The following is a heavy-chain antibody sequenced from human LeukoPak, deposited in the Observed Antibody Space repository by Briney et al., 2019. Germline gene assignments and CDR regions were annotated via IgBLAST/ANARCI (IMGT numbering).Heavy chain of an antibody. CDR3: ASLSGGWFRDWFDP. V-gene: IGHV3-48*03. CDR2: ISSSGSTI. D-gene: IGHD6-19*01. CDR1: GFTFSSYE. Sequence: GGSLRLSCAASGFTFSSYEMNWVRQAPGKGLEWVSYISSSGSTIYYADSVKGRFTISRDNAKNSLYLQMNSLRAEDTAVYYCASLSGGWFRDWFDPWGQGTLVTVSS. J-gene: IGHJ5*02.